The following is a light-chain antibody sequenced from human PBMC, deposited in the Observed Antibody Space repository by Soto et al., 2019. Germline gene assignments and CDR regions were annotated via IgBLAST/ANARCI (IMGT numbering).Light chain of an antibody. CDR1: SSDVGSGNF. CDR3: CSHAGRDTYV. Sequence: QSALTQPASVSGSPGQSITISCTGTSSDVGSGNFVSWYQHYPGKAPQLIIYEDFKRPSGVSSRLSGSKSGNTASLTISGLQAEDEAEYYCCSHAGRDTYVFGTGTKVTGL. J-gene: IGLJ1*01. CDR2: EDF. V-gene: IGLV2-23*01.